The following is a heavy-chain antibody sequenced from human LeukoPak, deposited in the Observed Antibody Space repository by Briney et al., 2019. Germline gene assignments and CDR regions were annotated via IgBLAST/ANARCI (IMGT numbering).Heavy chain of an antibody. CDR1: GFTFSSYA. CDR3: AKPGGRLGSRDY. D-gene: IGHD1-26*01. CDR2: IGAGGGGT. J-gene: IGHJ4*02. Sequence: TGGPLRLSCAASGFTFSSYAMRWVRQVPGNGLEWVSAIGAGGGGTDYADSVKGRFTISRDNSKDTVYLQMNSLRAEDTAVYYCAKPGGRLGSRDYWGQGTLVTVSS. V-gene: IGHV3-23*01.